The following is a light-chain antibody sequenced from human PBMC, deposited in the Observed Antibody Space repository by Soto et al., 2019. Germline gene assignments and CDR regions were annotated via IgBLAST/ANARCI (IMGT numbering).Light chain of an antibody. CDR2: VAS. CDR3: QQYNSYWP. V-gene: IGKV1-9*01. CDR1: QDISSY. J-gene: IGKJ1*01. Sequence: EIQLTQSPSFLCASVGDRVTITCRASQDISSYLAWYQQKPGKAPKLLIYVASTLQSGVPSRFSGSGSGTEFTLSISSMQPDDFATYYCQQYNSYWPFGQGTKVDIK.